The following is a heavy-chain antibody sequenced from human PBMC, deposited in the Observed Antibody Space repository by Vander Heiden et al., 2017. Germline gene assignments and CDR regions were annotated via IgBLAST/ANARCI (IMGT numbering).Heavy chain of an antibody. J-gene: IGHJ3*02. V-gene: IGHV4-34*01. CDR1: GGSCSGYW. Sequence: QVHLQQWGAGLLKPSEALSLTCAVYGGSCSGYWWSWVRQPPGKGLEWIAEIYSRGNTNYTPSLKSRVTLSVDTSKNQFSLKLTSVTAADTAVYYCARHLAGDRAFDIWGQGTMVSVSS. D-gene: IGHD7-27*01. CDR3: ARHLAGDRAFDI. CDR2: IYSRGNT.